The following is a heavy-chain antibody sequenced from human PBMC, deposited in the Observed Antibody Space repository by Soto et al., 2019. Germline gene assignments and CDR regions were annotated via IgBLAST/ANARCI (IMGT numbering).Heavy chain of an antibody. CDR2: NYYSGST. CDR1: GGSISSSSYY. Sequence: QLQLQESGPGLVKPSETLSLTCTVSGGSISSSSYYWGWIRQPPGKGLEWIGSNYYSGSTYYNPSLKSRVTISVDTSKNQFSLKLSAVTAADTAVYYCARLYGDYGDYWGQGTLFTVSS. V-gene: IGHV4-39*01. CDR3: ARLYGDYGDY. D-gene: IGHD4-17*01. J-gene: IGHJ4*02.